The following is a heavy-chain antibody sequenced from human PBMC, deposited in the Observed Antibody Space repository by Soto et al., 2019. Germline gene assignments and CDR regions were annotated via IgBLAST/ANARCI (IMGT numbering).Heavy chain of an antibody. CDR2: ISYDGSND. D-gene: IGHD6-19*01. CDR3: ARAPYNSAWAFDY. Sequence: PGGSLRLSCAASGFTFSSYAMHWVRQAPGKGLEWVAVISYDGSNDFYADSVKGRFTVSRDNSKNTLYMQMNSLRAEDTAVYYCARAPYNSAWAFDYWGQGTQVTVSS. CDR1: GFTFSSYA. J-gene: IGHJ4*02. V-gene: IGHV3-30-3*01.